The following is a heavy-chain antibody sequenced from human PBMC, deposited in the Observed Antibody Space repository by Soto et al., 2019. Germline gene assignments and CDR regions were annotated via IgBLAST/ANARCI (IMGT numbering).Heavy chain of an antibody. V-gene: IGHV3-23*01. Sequence: EVQVLESGGGLVQPGGSLRLSCAAPGFTFSSYTMAWVRQAPGKGLEWVSSISGSGGSPYYADSVQGRFTISRDNYKNTGSLQITSLRAEDTATYHCTKARCTGDECYVPDYWGHGTLVIVSS. D-gene: IGHD2-8*02. CDR3: TKARCTGDECYVPDY. J-gene: IGHJ4*01. CDR1: GFTFSSYT. CDR2: ISGSGGSP.